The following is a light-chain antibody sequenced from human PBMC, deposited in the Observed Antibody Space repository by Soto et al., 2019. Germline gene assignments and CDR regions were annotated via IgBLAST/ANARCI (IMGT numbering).Light chain of an antibody. CDR1: ESVRSSY. J-gene: IGKJ5*01. V-gene: IGKV3-20*01. Sequence: EIVLTQSPGTLSLSPGERATLSCRASESVRSSYLAWYQQKPGQAPRLLIYGASTRATGIPDRFSGGGSGTDFTLTISRLEPEDFAVYYCQQFGRSITFGQGTRLEI. CDR2: GAS. CDR3: QQFGRSIT.